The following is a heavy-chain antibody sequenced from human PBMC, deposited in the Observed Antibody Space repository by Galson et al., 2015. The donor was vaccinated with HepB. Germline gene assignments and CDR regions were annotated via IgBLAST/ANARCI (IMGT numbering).Heavy chain of an antibody. CDR1: GYTFINYY. CDR3: AREMGTIGGKWYFFDY. Sequence: SVKVSCKASGYTFINYYMDWVRQAPGQGPEWMGIINPHTGRTMYAQKFQGRVTMTRDTSTSTVYMELSSLRSEDTAVYYCAREMGTIGGKWYFFDYWGQGTLVTVSS. V-gene: IGHV1-46*01. CDR2: INPHTGRT. D-gene: IGHD1-26*01. J-gene: IGHJ4*02.